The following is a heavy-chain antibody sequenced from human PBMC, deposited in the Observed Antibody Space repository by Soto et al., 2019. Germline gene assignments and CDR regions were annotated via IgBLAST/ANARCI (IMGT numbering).Heavy chain of an antibody. CDR1: GFTFSSYA. V-gene: IGHV3-30-3*01. Sequence: QVQLVESGGGVVQPGRSLRLSCAASGFTFSSYAMHWVRQAPGKGLEWVAVISYDGSNKYYADSVKGRFTISRDNSKNTLYLQMNSLRAEDTAVYYCARDSSGYYLRKSEFDYWGQGTLVTVSS. CDR2: ISYDGSNK. CDR3: ARDSSGYYLRKSEFDY. J-gene: IGHJ4*02. D-gene: IGHD3-22*01.